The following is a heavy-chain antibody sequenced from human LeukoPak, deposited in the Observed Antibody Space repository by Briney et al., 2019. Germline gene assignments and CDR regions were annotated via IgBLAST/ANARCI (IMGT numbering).Heavy chain of an antibody. Sequence: ASVQVSCKASGYIFTGYYMHWVRQAPGQGLEWMGWINPNSGGTNYAQKFQGRVTMTRDTSISTAYMELSRLRSDDTAVYYCARDPSEYSSGWSPRDYWGQGTLVTVSS. D-gene: IGHD6-19*01. V-gene: IGHV1-2*02. CDR2: INPNSGGT. CDR1: GYIFTGYY. CDR3: ARDPSEYSSGWSPRDY. J-gene: IGHJ4*02.